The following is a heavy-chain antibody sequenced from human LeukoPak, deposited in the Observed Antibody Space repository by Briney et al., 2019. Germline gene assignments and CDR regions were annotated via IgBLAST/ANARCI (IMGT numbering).Heavy chain of an antibody. CDR3: ARGGRDGYTLYPLDY. CDR2: IYYSGST. CDR1: GGSISGYH. D-gene: IGHD5-24*01. Sequence: PSETLSLTCTVSGGSISGYHWSWIRQPPGKGLEWIGYIYYSGSTNYNPSLKSRVTISVDTSKNQLSLKLRSVTAADTAVYYCARGGRDGYTLYPLDYWGQGTLVTVSS. V-gene: IGHV4-59*08. J-gene: IGHJ4*02.